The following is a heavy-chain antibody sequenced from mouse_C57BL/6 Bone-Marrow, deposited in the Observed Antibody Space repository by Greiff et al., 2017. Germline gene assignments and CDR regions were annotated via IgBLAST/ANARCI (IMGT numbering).Heavy chain of an antibody. CDR2: ISYDGSN. D-gene: IGHD2-4*01. CDR3: ARAGDYDRLSYAMDD. CDR1: GYSITSGYY. Sequence: DVKLQESGPGLVKPSQSLSLTCSVTGYSITSGYYWNWIRQFPGNKLEWMGYISYDGSNNYNPSLKNRISITRDTSKNQFFLKLNSVTTEDTATYYCARAGDYDRLSYAMDDWGQGTSVTVSS. V-gene: IGHV3-6*01. J-gene: IGHJ4*01.